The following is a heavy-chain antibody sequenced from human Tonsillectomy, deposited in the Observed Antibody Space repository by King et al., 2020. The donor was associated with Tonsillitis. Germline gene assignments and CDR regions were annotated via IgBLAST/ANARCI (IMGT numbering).Heavy chain of an antibody. J-gene: IGHJ4*02. CDR3: AKDLYYYDSSGYLDY. V-gene: IGHV3-30*18. Sequence: LQLVQSGGGVVQPGRSLRLSCAASGFTFSTYGMHWVRQAPGKGLEWVAVISYDGSDKYYADSVKGRFTIPRDNSKNTLYLQMHSLKAEDTAVYYCAKDLYYYDSSGYLDYWGQGTLVTVSS. CDR2: ISYDGSDK. D-gene: IGHD3-22*01. CDR1: GFTFSTYG.